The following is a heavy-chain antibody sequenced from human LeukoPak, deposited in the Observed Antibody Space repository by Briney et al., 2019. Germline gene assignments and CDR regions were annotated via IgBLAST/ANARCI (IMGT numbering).Heavy chain of an antibody. Sequence: SETLSLTCAVYGGSFSGYYWSWIRQPPGKGLEWIGEINHSGSTNYNPSLKGRVTISVDTSKNQFSLKLSSVTAADTAVYYCARGARYYGSGSYEYWGQGTLVTVSS. CDR3: ARGARYYGSGSYEY. V-gene: IGHV4-34*01. D-gene: IGHD3-10*01. CDR2: INHSGST. J-gene: IGHJ4*02. CDR1: GGSFSGYY.